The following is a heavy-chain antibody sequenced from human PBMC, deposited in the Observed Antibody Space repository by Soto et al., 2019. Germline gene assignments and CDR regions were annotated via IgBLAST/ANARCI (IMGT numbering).Heavy chain of an antibody. D-gene: IGHD3-16*01. J-gene: IGHJ5*02. CDR3: TRDLFSYDYSGILWFDP. CDR1: GFAFSGSA. CDR2: IRSKGHNYAT. Sequence: GSLRLSCAASGFAFSGSAMYWVRQASGKGPEWVDRIRSKGHNYATEYAASVKGRFTISRDDSKNTAYLQMNSLQTEDTAVYYCTRDLFSYDYSGILWFDPWGQGTLVTVSS. V-gene: IGHV3-73*01.